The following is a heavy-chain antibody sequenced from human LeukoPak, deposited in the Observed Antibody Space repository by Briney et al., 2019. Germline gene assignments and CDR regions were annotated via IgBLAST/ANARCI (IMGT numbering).Heavy chain of an antibody. Sequence: SETLSLTCTVSGGSISSGYGYYWGWIRQPPGKGLEWIGNIYHSGITYYNHFNSSLKSRVTISIDTSKNQFSLRLTSVTAADTAVYYCARVGTPAGYSDDEYWGQGTLVTVSS. CDR1: GGSISSGYGYY. J-gene: IGHJ4*02. CDR2: IYHSGIT. CDR3: ARVGTPAGYSDDEY. D-gene: IGHD6-13*01. V-gene: IGHV4-38-2*02.